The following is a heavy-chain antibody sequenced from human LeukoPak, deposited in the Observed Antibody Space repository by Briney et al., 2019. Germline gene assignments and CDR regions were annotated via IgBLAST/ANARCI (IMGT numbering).Heavy chain of an antibody. Sequence: SETLSLTCAVYGGSFSGYYWSWIRQPPGKGLEWIGEINHSGSTNYNPSLKSRVTISVDTSKNQFSLKLSSVTAADTAVYYCARTRGGVVTRVRNYYYYYMDVWGKGTTVTISS. CDR1: GGSFSGYY. CDR3: ARTRGGVVTRVRNYYYYYMDV. J-gene: IGHJ6*03. CDR2: INHSGST. V-gene: IGHV4-34*01. D-gene: IGHD4-23*01.